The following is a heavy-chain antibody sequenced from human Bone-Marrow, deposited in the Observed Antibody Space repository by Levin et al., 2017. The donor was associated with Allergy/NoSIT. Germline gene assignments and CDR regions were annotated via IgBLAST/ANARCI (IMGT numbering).Heavy chain of an antibody. CDR1: GFTVSSNY. CDR3: ARRSPVLRYFDWLLPTEDYGMDV. V-gene: IGHV3-53*01. J-gene: IGHJ6*02. Sequence: GGSLRLSCAASGFTVSSNYMSWVRQAPGKGLEWVSVIYSGGSTYYADSVKGRFTISRDNSKNTLYLQMNSLRAEDTAVYYCARRSPVLRYFDWLLPTEDYGMDVWGQGTTVTVSS. CDR2: IYSGGST. D-gene: IGHD3-9*01.